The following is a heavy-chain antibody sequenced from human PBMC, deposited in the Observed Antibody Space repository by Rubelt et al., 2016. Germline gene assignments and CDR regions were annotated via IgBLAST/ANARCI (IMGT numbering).Heavy chain of an antibody. CDR1: GFTFSSYW. D-gene: IGHD2-2*03. Sequence: EVQLVESGGGLVQPGGSLRLSCAASGFTFSSYWMSWVRQAPGKGLEWVANIKQDGSEKYYVDSVKGRFTISRDNAKNSLSLQMISLRADDTAIYYCARDSDGYESWGQGSLVIVSS. CDR2: IKQDGSEK. V-gene: IGHV3-7*05. CDR3: ARDSDGYES. J-gene: IGHJ5*02.